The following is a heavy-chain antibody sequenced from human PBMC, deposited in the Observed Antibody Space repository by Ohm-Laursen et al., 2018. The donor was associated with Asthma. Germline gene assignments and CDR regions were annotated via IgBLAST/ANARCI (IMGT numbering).Heavy chain of an antibody. J-gene: IGHJ5*02. Sequence: ASVKVSCKASGYSFTGYFLHWLRQAPGQGLEWMGRISPNSGDTKYAQKFQGRVTMTRDTSISTAYMELSRLGSDDTAVYYCARDRGGSYAYNWFDPWGQGTLVTVSS. CDR1: GYSFTGYF. D-gene: IGHD1-26*01. CDR3: ARDRGGSYAYNWFDP. CDR2: ISPNSGDT. V-gene: IGHV1-2*06.